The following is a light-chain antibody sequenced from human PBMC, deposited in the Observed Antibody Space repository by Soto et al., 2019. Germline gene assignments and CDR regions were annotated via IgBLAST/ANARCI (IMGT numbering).Light chain of an antibody. Sequence: QSVLTQPASVSGSPGRSITISCTGTSSDVGAYNYVSWYQQHPDKAPKIMIYDVSNRPSGVSNRFSGSKSGNTASLTISGLQAEDEADYFCSSYTSSTTYVFGTGTKLTVL. CDR2: DVS. CDR3: SSYTSSTTYV. J-gene: IGLJ1*01. CDR1: SSDVGAYNY. V-gene: IGLV2-14*03.